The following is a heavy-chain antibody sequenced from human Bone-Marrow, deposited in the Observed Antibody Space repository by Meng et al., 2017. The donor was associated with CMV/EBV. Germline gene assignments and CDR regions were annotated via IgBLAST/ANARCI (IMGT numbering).Heavy chain of an antibody. CDR3: ARGGAVAGREAD. Sequence: LRLSCTVSGGSISSGDYCWSWIRQPPGKGLEWIGYIYYSGSTYYNPSLKSRVTISVDTSKNQFSLKLSSVTAADTAVYYCARGGAVAGREADWGQGTLVTVSS. V-gene: IGHV4-30-4*08. D-gene: IGHD6-19*01. J-gene: IGHJ4*02. CDR2: IYYSGST. CDR1: GGSISSGDYC.